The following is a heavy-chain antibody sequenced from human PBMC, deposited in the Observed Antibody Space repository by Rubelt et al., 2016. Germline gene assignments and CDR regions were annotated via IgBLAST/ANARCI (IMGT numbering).Heavy chain of an antibody. CDR2: LSPYNGNP. CDR3: ARNLIMITFGGVIVPPDY. D-gene: IGHD3-16*02. CDR1: GYTFTSYG. Sequence: QVQLVQSGAEVKKPGASVKVSCKASGYTFTSYGISWVRQAPGQGLEWLGWLSPYNGNPNYAQTLQGRVTMTTDTSTSTAYMELRSLRSDDTAVYYCARNLIMITFGGVIVPPDYWGQGTLVTVSS. V-gene: IGHV1-18*01. J-gene: IGHJ4*02.